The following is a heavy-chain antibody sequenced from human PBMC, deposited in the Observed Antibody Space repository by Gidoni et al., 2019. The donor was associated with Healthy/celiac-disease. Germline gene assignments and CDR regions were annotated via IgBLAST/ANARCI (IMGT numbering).Heavy chain of an antibody. D-gene: IGHD3-3*01. Sequence: QVQLVQSGAEVKKPGASVTVSCKASGYTFTIYGIRWLRQAPGQGLEWMGWIGAYNGNTNYAQKLKGRVTMNTDTSTSTAYMELRSLRADDTAVYYCARSGSSTIVGVVISDQYYMDVWGKGTTVTVSS. V-gene: IGHV1-18*01. CDR2: IGAYNGNT. J-gene: IGHJ6*03. CDR3: ARSGSSTIVGVVISDQYYMDV. CDR1: GYTFTIYG.